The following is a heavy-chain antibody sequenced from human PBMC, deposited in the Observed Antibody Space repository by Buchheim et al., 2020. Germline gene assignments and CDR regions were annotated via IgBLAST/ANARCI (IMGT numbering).Heavy chain of an antibody. D-gene: IGHD5-12*01. V-gene: IGHV4-34*01. CDR2: INHSGST. CDR1: GGSFSGYY. J-gene: IGHJ4*02. Sequence: QVQLQQWGAGLLKPSETLSLTCAVYGGSFSGYYWSWIRQPPGKGLEWIGEINHSGSTNYNPSLKSRVTISVDTSKNQSSLKLSSVTAADTAVYYCARDGVRGYSGYHVDYWGQGTL. CDR3: ARDGVRGYSGYHVDY.